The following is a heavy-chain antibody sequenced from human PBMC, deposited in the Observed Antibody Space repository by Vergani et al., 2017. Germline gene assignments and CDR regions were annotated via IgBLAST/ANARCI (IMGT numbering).Heavy chain of an antibody. D-gene: IGHD6-6*01. CDR1: GFTFSSYS. CDR3: ATKMFGGHSSSISEGHQGGY. J-gene: IGHJ4*02. V-gene: IGHV3-48*02. Sequence: EVQLVESGGGLVQPGGSLRLSCAASGFTFSSYSMNWVRQAPVKGLEWVSYISSSSSTIYYADSVKGRFTISRDNAKNSLYLQMNSLRDEDTAVYYCATKMFGGHSSSISEGHQGGYWGQGTLVTVSS. CDR2: ISSSSSTI.